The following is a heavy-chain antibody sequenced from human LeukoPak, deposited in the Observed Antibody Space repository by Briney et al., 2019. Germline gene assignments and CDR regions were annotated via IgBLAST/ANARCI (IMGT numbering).Heavy chain of an antibody. V-gene: IGHV3-66*02. D-gene: IGHD1-26*01. CDR1: GFTVSTNY. Sequence: PGGSLRLSCAASGFTVSTNYMSWVRQAPGKGLEWVSVVYADGSTYYADSVKGRFSISRDNSKNTLFLQMSSLRAEDTAVYYCARDSLVGAGIGRYFDYWGQGSLVTVSS. CDR3: ARDSLVGAGIGRYFDY. J-gene: IGHJ4*02. CDR2: VYADGST.